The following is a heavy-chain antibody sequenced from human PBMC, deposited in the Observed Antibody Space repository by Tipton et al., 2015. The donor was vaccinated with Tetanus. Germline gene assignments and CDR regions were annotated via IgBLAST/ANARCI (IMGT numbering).Heavy chain of an antibody. V-gene: IGHV4-4*07. CDR1: GGSSHSYY. Sequence: TLSLTCIVSGGSSHSYYWSWIRQSAGKGLEWIGRIYSGGSTNYKPSLKSRVTMSMDTSKNQFSLKLNSVTVADTAVYFCARVLRYSTSGGWDDAFDIWGQGTMVTVSS. D-gene: IGHD2-15*01. CDR3: ARVLRYSTSGGWDDAFDI. CDR2: IYSGGST. J-gene: IGHJ3*02.